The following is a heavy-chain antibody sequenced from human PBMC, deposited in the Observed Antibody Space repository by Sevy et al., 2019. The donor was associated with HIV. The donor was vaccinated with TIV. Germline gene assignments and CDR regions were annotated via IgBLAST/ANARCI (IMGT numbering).Heavy chain of an antibody. J-gene: IGHJ6*02. V-gene: IGHV3-23*01. Sequence: GGSLRLSCAASGFTFSNYAMTWVRQAPWKGLEWVSSISRSGGSTYYADSVKGRFTISRDNSKNTLYVQMNSLRAEDTALYYCAKVDVVVPVADYGLDVWGQGTTVTVSS. CDR1: GFTFSNYA. CDR2: ISRSGGST. D-gene: IGHD2-2*01. CDR3: AKVDVVVPVADYGLDV.